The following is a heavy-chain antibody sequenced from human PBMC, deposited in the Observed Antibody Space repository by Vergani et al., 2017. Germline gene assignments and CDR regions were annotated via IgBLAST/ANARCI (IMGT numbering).Heavy chain of an antibody. Sequence: QVQLVESGGGVVQPGGSLRLSCAASGFTFSSYGMHWVRQAPGMGLEWVAFIRYDGSNKYYADSVKGRFTISRDNSKNTLYLQMNSLRAEDTAVYYCAKDSNRITIFGTWFDPWGQGTLVTVSS. V-gene: IGHV3-30*02. CDR2: IRYDGSNK. CDR1: GFTFSSYG. CDR3: AKDSNRITIFGTWFDP. J-gene: IGHJ5*02. D-gene: IGHD3-3*01.